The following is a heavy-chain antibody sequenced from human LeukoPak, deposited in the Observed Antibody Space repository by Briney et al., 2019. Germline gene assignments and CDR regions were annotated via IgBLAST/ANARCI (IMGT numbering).Heavy chain of an antibody. CDR2: IYYSGST. J-gene: IGHJ3*02. V-gene: IGHV4-39*07. D-gene: IGHD1-26*01. CDR3: ARRRGSYRYDAFDI. Sequence: NASETLSLTCTVSGGSISSSSYYWGWIRQPPGKGLEWIGSIYYSGSTYYNPSLKSRVTISVDTSKNQFSLKLSSVTAADTAVYYCARRRGSYRYDAFDIWGQGTMVTVSS. CDR1: GGSISSSSYY.